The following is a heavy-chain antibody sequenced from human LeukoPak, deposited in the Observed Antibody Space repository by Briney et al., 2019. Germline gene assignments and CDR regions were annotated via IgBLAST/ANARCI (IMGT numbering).Heavy chain of an antibody. V-gene: IGHV1-46*01. J-gene: IGHJ6*04. Sequence: ASVKVSCKASGYTFTSYYMHWVRQAPGQGLEWMGIINPSGGSTSYAQKFQGRVTMTRDTSTSTVYMELSSLRSEDTAVYYYARGPSYDYVWGSYRNWGDYYYGMDVWGKGTTVTVSS. CDR1: GYTFTSYY. CDR3: ARGPSYDYVWGSYRNWGDYYYGMDV. CDR2: INPSGGST. D-gene: IGHD3-16*02.